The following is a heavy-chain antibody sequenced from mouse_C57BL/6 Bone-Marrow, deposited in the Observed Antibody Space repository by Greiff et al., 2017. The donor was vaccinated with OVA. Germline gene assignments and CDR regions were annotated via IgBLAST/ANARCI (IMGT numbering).Heavy chain of an antibody. CDR1: GFNIKDDY. D-gene: IGHD2-4*01. CDR3: TTPYDYDRFAY. Sequence: EVQLVESGAELVRPGASVKLSCTASGFNIKDDYMHWVKQRPEQGLEWIGWIDPENGDTEYASKFQGKATITADTSSNTAYLQLSSLTSEDTAVYYYTTPYDYDRFAYWGQGTLVTVSA. CDR2: IDPENGDT. J-gene: IGHJ3*01. V-gene: IGHV14-4*01.